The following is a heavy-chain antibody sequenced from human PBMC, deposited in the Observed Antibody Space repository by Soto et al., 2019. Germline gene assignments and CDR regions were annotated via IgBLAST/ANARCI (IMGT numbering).Heavy chain of an antibody. D-gene: IGHD5-12*01. CDR3: AKGSIEYSASVDN. V-gene: IGHV3-23*01. Sequence: EVQLLESGGGLVQPGGSLRLYCVASGFSFSSYAMVWVRQAPGKGLEWVSVISARGGSSYFADTVKGRFTISRDNSKNLLSLEMNSLRAEDTAIYFCAKGSIEYSASVDNWGQGTLVLVSS. J-gene: IGHJ4*02. CDR1: GFSFSSYA. CDR2: ISARGGSS.